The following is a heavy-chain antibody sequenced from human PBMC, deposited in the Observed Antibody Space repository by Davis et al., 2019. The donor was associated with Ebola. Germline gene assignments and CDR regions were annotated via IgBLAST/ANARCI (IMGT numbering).Heavy chain of an antibody. Sequence: MPSETLSLTCTVSGGSISSSSYYWGWIRQPPGKGLEWIGSIYYSGSTYYNPSLKSRVTISVDKSKNQFSLNLNSVTAADTAVYYCARDASYSSSPDYWGQGTLVTVSS. D-gene: IGHD6-6*01. J-gene: IGHJ4*02. CDR3: ARDASYSSSPDY. CDR2: IYYSGST. CDR1: GGSISSSSYY. V-gene: IGHV4-39*07.